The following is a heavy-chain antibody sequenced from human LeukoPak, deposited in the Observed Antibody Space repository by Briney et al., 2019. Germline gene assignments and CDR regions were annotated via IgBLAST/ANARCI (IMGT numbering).Heavy chain of an antibody. V-gene: IGHV3-23*01. Sequence: GGSLRLSCAASGFTFTNYAMTWVRQAPGKGLEWVSAISGSGVTPYYADSVKGRFTISRDNSRNTLSLQMNSLRAEDTAVYYCAKDLGRISVAGIFDSWGQGTLVTVSS. CDR1: GFTFTNYA. CDR2: ISGSGVTP. CDR3: AKDLGRISVAGIFDS. D-gene: IGHD6-19*01. J-gene: IGHJ4*02.